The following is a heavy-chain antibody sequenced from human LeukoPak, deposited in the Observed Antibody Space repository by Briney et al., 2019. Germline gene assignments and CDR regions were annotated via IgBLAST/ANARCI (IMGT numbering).Heavy chain of an antibody. CDR2: ISSSSSYI. CDR3: AKGERITMILLED. CDR1: GFTFSSYS. V-gene: IGHV3-21*01. Sequence: GGSLRLSCAVSGFTFSSYSMNWVRQAPGKGLEWVSSISSSSSYIYYADSVKGRFTISRDNAKNSLYLQMNSLRAEDTAVYYCAKGERITMILLEDWGQGTLVTVSS. D-gene: IGHD3-22*01. J-gene: IGHJ4*02.